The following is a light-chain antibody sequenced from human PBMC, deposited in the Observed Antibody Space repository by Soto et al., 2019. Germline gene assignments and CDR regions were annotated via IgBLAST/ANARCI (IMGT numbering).Light chain of an antibody. Sequence: DIQMTQSPSTLSASVGDRVTITCRASQSISVWLAWYQQKPGKAPKLLIYAASSLQSGVPSRFSGSGSETDFTLTISSLQPEDFATYSCQQSYNTTWTFGQGTKVDIK. CDR2: AAS. CDR1: QSISVW. CDR3: QQSYNTTWT. J-gene: IGKJ1*01. V-gene: IGKV1-39*01.